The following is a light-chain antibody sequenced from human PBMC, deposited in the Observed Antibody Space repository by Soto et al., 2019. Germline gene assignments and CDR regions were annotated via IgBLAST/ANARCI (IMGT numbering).Light chain of an antibody. Sequence: QSVLTQPRSVSGSPGQSVTISCTGTSSDVGDYNYVSWYQQHPGKAPKLMIYDVSKRPSGVPDRFSGSKSGNTASLTISGLQAEDEADYYCYSYAGDYTYVFGTGTRSPS. V-gene: IGLV2-11*01. CDR1: SSDVGDYNY. CDR3: YSYAGDYTYV. CDR2: DVS. J-gene: IGLJ1*01.